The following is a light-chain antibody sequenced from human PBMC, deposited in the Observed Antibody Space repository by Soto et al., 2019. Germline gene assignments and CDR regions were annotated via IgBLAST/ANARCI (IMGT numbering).Light chain of an antibody. V-gene: IGLV2-23*01. J-gene: IGLJ1*01. Sequence: QSALAQPASVSGSPGQSVTIPCTGTSSDVGAYNSVSWYQQHPDKAPQLMIYKGTQRPSGVSNRFSGSTSGNAASLTISGLQAGDEADYFCCSSAPESTYVFGTGTKAPS. CDR3: CSSAPESTYV. CDR2: KGT. CDR1: SSDVGAYNS.